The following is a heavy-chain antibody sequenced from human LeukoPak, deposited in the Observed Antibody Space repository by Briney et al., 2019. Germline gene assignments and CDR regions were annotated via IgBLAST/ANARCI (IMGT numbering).Heavy chain of an antibody. CDR1: GFTFISYA. CDR2: ISGSVGST. Sequence: GGSLRLSCAASGFTFISYAMSWVRQAPGQGLEWVSAISGSVGSTYYADSVKGRFTISRDNSKNTLYLQMDSLRAEDTAVYYCARSYGSGTIQHWGQGTLVTVSS. J-gene: IGHJ1*01. CDR3: ARSYGSGTIQH. V-gene: IGHV3-23*01. D-gene: IGHD3-10*01.